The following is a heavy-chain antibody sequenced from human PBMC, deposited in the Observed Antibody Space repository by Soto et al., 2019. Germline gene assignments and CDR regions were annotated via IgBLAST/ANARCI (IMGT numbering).Heavy chain of an antibody. CDR2: ITPMFGTA. V-gene: IGHV1-69*12. CDR3: AQTLGXAVAGPGRFDL. D-gene: IGHD6-19*01. Sequence: QVQLVQSGAEVKKPGSSVKVSCKASGGTFSRYAISWVRQAPGQGLEWMGGITPMFGTANYAQKFQGRVTITADESTSXXHXEXRXLXXXXXXVXXCAQTLGXAVAGPGRFDLWGRGTLVIVSS. J-gene: IGHJ2*01. CDR1: GGTFSRYA.